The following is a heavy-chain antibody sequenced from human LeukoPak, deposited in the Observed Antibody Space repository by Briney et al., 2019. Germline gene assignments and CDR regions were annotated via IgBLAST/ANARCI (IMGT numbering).Heavy chain of an antibody. CDR2: ISYDGSNK. CDR1: GFTVSSYW. CDR3: ARDWGVVAARYLDY. Sequence: GGSLRLSCAASGFTVSSYWMHWVRQAQGKGLEWVAVISYDGSNKYYADSVKGRFTISRDNSKNTLYLQMNSLRAEDTAVYYCARDWGVVAARYLDYWGQGILVTVSS. J-gene: IGHJ4*02. D-gene: IGHD2-15*01. V-gene: IGHV3-30*03.